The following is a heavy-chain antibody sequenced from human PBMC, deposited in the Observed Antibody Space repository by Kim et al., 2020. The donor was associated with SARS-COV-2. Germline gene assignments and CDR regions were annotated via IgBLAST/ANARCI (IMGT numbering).Heavy chain of an antibody. CDR2: ISGYNANT. Sequence: ASVKVSCKASGYTFTSFGVTWVRQAPGQGLEWMGWISGYNANTDYAQKLRGRVTMTIDTSTTTAYMELRSLRSDDTAVYFCARDRLLPAAILVDFWGQGTLVTVSS. J-gene: IGHJ4*02. CDR1: GYTFTSFG. CDR3: ARDRLLPAAILVDF. V-gene: IGHV1-18*01. D-gene: IGHD2-2*01.